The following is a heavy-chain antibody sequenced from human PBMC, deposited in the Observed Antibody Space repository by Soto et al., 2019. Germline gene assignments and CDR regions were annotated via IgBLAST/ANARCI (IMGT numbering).Heavy chain of an antibody. Sequence: GGPLRLSCAAAGFTFSSYSMNWVRQAPGKGLEWVSYISSSGSTIYYADSVKGRFTISRDNAKNSLYLQMNSLRAEDTAVYYCARVDPPAKSWGQGTLVTVSS. CDR1: GFTFSSYS. V-gene: IGHV3-48*04. D-gene: IGHD2-2*01. CDR2: ISSSGSTI. J-gene: IGHJ5*02. CDR3: ARVDPPAKS.